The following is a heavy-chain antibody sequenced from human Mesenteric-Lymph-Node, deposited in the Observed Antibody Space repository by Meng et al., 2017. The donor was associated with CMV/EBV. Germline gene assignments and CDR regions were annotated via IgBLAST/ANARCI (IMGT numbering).Heavy chain of an antibody. J-gene: IGHJ6*02. CDR3: AREVGGDHGMDV. CDR2: IYAGGNT. Sequence: GGSLRLSCAASGFTFSSYAMSWVRQAPGKGLEWVSVIYAGGNTYYEDSVKGRFTISRDNSKNTLYLQMNSLRAEDTAVYYCAREVGGDHGMDVWGQGTTVTVSS. V-gene: IGHV3-66*02. D-gene: IGHD2-21*02. CDR1: GFTFSSYA.